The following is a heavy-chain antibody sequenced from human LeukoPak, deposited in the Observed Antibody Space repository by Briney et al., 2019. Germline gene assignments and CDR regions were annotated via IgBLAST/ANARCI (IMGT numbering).Heavy chain of an antibody. V-gene: IGHV1-2*02. CDR3: ARGRVGATATTYYFDY. D-gene: IGHD1-26*01. J-gene: IGHJ4*02. Sequence: ASVKVSCKVSGYTFTDYYLHWLRQAPGQGLEWMGWIHPHSGGTNYAQNFQGRVTMTRDTSISAADMELSRLTSDDTAVYFCARGRVGATATTYYFDYWGQGTLVTVSS. CDR1: GYTFTDYY. CDR2: IHPHSGGT.